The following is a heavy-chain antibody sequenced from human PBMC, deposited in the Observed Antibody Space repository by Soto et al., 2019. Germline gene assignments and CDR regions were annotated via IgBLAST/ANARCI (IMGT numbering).Heavy chain of an antibody. J-gene: IGHJ6*02. CDR1: GGTFSSYA. V-gene: IGHV1-69*01. Sequence: QVQLVQSGAEVKKPGSSVKVSCKASGGTFSSYAISWVRQAPGQGLEWMGGIIPIFGTANYAQKFQGRVTITADESTSTAYMELSSLRSEDTAVYYCASGGGIAVAEAGYYYGMDVWGQGTTVTVSS. CDR2: IIPIFGTA. CDR3: ASGGGIAVAEAGYYYGMDV. D-gene: IGHD6-19*01.